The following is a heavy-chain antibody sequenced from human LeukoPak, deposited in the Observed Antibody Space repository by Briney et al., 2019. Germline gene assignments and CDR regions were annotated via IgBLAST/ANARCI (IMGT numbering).Heavy chain of an antibody. J-gene: IGHJ4*02. V-gene: IGHV3-11*01. Sequence: SGESLRLSCAASGFTLSDYYMYWIRQAPGKGLEWVSYISSGGSSMYYADSVKGRFAISRDNAKNSLYLQLNSLRAEDTAVYSCAVGASLPAHWGQGTLVTVSS. CDR3: AVGASLPAH. D-gene: IGHD1-26*01. CDR2: ISSGGSSM. CDR1: GFTLSDYY.